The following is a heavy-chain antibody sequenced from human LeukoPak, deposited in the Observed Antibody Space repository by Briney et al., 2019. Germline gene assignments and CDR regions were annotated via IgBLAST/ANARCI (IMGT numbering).Heavy chain of an antibody. J-gene: IGHJ4*02. CDR1: GFTFSNYW. D-gene: IGHD3-22*01. V-gene: IGHV3-7*01. CDR3: ARSRSGYYEDY. CDR2: IKEDGSEK. Sequence: GGSLRLSCAASGFTFSNYWMSWVRQAPGKGLEWVANIKEDGSEKYYVDSVKGRFTISRDNAKNSLSLQVNSLSAEDTAVYYCARSRSGYYEDYWGQGTLVTGSS.